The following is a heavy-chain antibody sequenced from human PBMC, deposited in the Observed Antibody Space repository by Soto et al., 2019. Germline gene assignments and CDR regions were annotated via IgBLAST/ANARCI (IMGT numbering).Heavy chain of an antibody. D-gene: IGHD6-19*01. CDR2: IYYSGST. CDR1: GGSISSSSYY. J-gene: IGHJ4*02. Sequence: SETLSLTCTVSGGSISSSSYYWSWIRQPPGKGLEWIGYIYYSGSTNCNPSLKSRVTISVDTSKNQFSLKLSSVTAADTAVYYCARVAVAGTRVDYWGQGTLVTVSS. V-gene: IGHV4-61*05. CDR3: ARVAVAGTRVDY.